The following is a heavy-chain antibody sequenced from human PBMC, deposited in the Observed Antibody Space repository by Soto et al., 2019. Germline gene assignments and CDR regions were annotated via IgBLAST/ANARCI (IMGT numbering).Heavy chain of an antibody. J-gene: IGHJ3*02. CDR2: MKPNSGNT. Sequence: GASMKVSCKASGYTFTSYDINWGRQAIGQGLEWMGWMKPNSGNTGYAQKFQGRVTMTRNTSISTAYMELSSLRSEDTAVYYCARGAAAGTLAAFDIWGQGTMVTVSS. V-gene: IGHV1-8*01. CDR3: ARGAAAGTLAAFDI. D-gene: IGHD6-13*01. CDR1: GYTFTSYD.